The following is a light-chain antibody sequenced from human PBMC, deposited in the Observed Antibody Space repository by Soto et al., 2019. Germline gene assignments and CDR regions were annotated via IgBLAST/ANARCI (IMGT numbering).Light chain of an antibody. CDR2: GNT. V-gene: IGLV2-14*03. J-gene: IGLJ2*01. Sequence: QSALTQPASVSGSPGQSVTISCTGTSLNVGGGNDVPWYQQLPGKAPKVLIYGNTNRPSGIPDRFSGSKSGNSAALAIAGLQAEDEADYYCRSYKSGLSRVVFGGGTKLTVL. CDR1: SLNVGGGND. CDR3: RSYKSGLSRVV.